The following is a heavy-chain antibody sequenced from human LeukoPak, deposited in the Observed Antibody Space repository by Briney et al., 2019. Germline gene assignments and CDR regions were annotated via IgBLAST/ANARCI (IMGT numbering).Heavy chain of an antibody. D-gene: IGHD6-19*01. CDR2: ISGSGGVT. CDR3: ARDGYSSGWNFDY. V-gene: IGHV3-23*01. Sequence: GGSLRLSCAASGFTFSSYAMSWVRQAPGKGLEWVSGISGSGGVTYHADSVKGRFTISRENSKNTLYLQMNSLRAEDTAVYYCARDGYSSGWNFDYWGQGTLVTFSS. J-gene: IGHJ4*02. CDR1: GFTFSSYA.